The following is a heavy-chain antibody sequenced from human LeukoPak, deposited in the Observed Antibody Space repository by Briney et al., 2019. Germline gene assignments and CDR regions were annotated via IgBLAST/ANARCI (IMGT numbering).Heavy chain of an antibody. CDR1: GYTFTSYG. V-gene: IGHV1-18*01. J-gene: IGHJ4*02. CDR3: AREGYDYVWGSYRYDY. CDR2: ISAYNGNT. Sequence: ASVKVSCKASGYTFTSYGISWVRQAPGQGLEWMGWISAYNGNTNYAQKLQGRVTMTTDTSTSTAYMELRSLRSDDTAVYYCAREGYDYVWGSYRYDYWGQGTLVTVSS. D-gene: IGHD3-16*02.